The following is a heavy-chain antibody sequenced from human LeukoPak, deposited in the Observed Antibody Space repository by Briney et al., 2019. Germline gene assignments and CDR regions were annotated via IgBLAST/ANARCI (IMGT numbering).Heavy chain of an antibody. CDR1: GFTFSHYG. J-gene: IGHJ4*02. CDR3: AKDAQRGFDYSNSLEY. CDR2: IWSDGSNK. Sequence: PGGSLRLSCAASGFTFSHYGMHWVRQAPGRGLEWVAVIWSDGSNKFYADSVKGRFTISRDNSQNTVDLHMNILRAEDTAVYYCAKDAQRGFDYSNSLEYWGQGTLVTVPS. V-gene: IGHV3-33*06. D-gene: IGHD4-11*01.